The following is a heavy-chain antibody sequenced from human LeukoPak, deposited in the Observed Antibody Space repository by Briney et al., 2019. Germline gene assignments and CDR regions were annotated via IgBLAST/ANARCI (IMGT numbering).Heavy chain of an antibody. J-gene: IGHJ5*02. Sequence: SVKVSCKASGGTFSSYAISWVRQAPGQGLEWMGRIIPILGIANYAQKFQGRVTITADKSTSTAYMELSSLRSEDTAVYYCARGSYYDSNGGLFSWFDPWGQGTLVTVSS. CDR3: ARGSYYDSNGGLFSWFDP. D-gene: IGHD3-22*01. CDR2: IIPILGIA. CDR1: GGTFSSYA. V-gene: IGHV1-69*04.